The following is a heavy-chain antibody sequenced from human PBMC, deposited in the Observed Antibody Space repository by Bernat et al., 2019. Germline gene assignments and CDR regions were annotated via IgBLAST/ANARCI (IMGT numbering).Heavy chain of an antibody. Sequence: EVQLVQSGAEVKKPGESLKISCKGSGYSFTSYWIGWVRQMPGKGLEWMGIIYPGDSDTRYRPSFHGQVTISADKSSSTAYLQWSSLKTSDTDMYYCARLSSVGPQAAAGTFPNAFDIWGQGTMVTVSS. CDR3: ARLSSVGPQAAAGTFPNAFDI. D-gene: IGHD6-13*01. CDR2: IYPGDSDT. CDR1: GYSFTSYW. J-gene: IGHJ3*02. V-gene: IGHV5-51*01.